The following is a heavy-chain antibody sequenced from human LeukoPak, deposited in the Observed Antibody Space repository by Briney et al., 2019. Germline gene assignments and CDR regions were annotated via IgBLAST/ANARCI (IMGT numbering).Heavy chain of an antibody. CDR3: ARDGSGSYYNGDYYYGKDV. CDR1: GFTFSSYG. Sequence: GGSLRLSCAASGFTFSSYGMHWVRQAPGKGLEWVAVIWYDGSNKYYADSVKGRFTISRDNSKNTLYLQMNSLRAEDTAVYYCARDGSGSYYNGDYYYGKDVWGQGTTVTVSS. V-gene: IGHV3-33*01. J-gene: IGHJ6*02. CDR2: IWYDGSNK. D-gene: IGHD3-10*01.